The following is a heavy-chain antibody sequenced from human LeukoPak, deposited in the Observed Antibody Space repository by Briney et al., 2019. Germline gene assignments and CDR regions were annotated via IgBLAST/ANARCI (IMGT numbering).Heavy chain of an antibody. V-gene: IGHV3-33*06. CDR2: IWYDGSNK. D-gene: IGHD1-1*01. Sequence: GGSLRLSCAASGFTFSSYGMHWVRHAPGKGLEWVAAIWYDGSNKYYADSVKGRFTISRDNSKNTLYLQMNSLRAEDTAVYYCAKDGGNSLDCWGQGTLVTVSS. CDR1: GFTFSSYG. CDR3: AKDGGNSLDC. J-gene: IGHJ4*02.